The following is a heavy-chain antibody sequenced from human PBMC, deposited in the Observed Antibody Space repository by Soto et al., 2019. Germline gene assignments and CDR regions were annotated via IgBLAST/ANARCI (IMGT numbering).Heavy chain of an antibody. CDR1: GFSFSISS. CDR2: ISYDGTNK. CDR3: ARDPKTSGGQHWAFNYFDS. V-gene: IGHV3-30-3*01. Sequence: GGPLRLSGAASGFSFSISSMHWVRQAPGKGPEWVALISYDGTNKFYADSVKGRFTISRDNSKSTLYLQVDSLRPEDAAVYYCARDPKTSGGQHWAFNYFDSWGQGTLFTVSS. J-gene: IGHJ4*02. D-gene: IGHD7-27*01.